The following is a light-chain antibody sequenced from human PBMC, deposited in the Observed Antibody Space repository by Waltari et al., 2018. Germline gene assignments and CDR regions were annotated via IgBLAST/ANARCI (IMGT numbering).Light chain of an antibody. Sequence: QTVVTQEPSLTVSPGGTVTLTCASSTGAVTSFSHPNWFQQNPGQAPRALIYSTSNKYSWTPGRFSGSLGGDKAALTLSGVQPEDEAEYYCLLFYGDTRRVFGTGTKVTVL. CDR3: LLFYGDTRRV. J-gene: IGLJ1*01. CDR1: TGAVTSFSH. V-gene: IGLV7-43*01. CDR2: STS.